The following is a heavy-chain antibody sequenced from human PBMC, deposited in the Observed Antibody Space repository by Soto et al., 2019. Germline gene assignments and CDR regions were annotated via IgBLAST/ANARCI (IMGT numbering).Heavy chain of an antibody. V-gene: IGHV3-13*01. CDR2: IGTAGDT. CDR1: GFTFSSYD. J-gene: IGHJ6*02. D-gene: IGHD3-10*01. Sequence: PGGSLRLSCAASGFTFSSYDMHWVRQATGKGLEWVSAIGTAGDTYYPGSVKGRFTISRENAKNSLYLQMNSLRAEDTAVYYCARGVRGVNDLDGMDVWGQGTTVTVSS. CDR3: ARGVRGVNDLDGMDV.